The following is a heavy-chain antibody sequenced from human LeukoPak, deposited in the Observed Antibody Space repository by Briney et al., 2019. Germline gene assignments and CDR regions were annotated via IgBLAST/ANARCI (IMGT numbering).Heavy chain of an antibody. CDR3: ARGTTVVTPVDY. D-gene: IGHD4-23*01. J-gene: IGHJ4*02. Sequence: PSETLSLTCAVSGGSISSGGYSWSWIRQPPGKGLEWIGYIYYSGSTNYNPSLKSRVTISVDTSKNQFSLKLSSVTAADTAVYYCARGTTVVTPVDYWGQGTLVTVSS. V-gene: IGHV4-61*08. CDR1: GGSISSGGYS. CDR2: IYYSGST.